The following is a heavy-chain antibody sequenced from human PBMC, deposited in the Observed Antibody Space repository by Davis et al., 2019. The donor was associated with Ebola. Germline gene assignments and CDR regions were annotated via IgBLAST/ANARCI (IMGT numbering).Heavy chain of an antibody. Sequence: ASVKVSCKASGYTFTIYAMHWVRQAPGQRLEWMGWINAGNGNTKYSQKFQGRVTITRDTSASTAYMELSSLRSEDTAVYYCARDTRHITVPIYYYYYGMDVWGQGTTVTVSS. CDR2: INAGNGNT. D-gene: IGHD4-11*01. CDR1: GYTFTIYA. CDR3: ARDTRHITVPIYYYYYGMDV. J-gene: IGHJ6*02. V-gene: IGHV1-3*01.